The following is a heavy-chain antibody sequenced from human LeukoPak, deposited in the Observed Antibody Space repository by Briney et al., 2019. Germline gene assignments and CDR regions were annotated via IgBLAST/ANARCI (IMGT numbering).Heavy chain of an antibody. V-gene: IGHV3-23*01. CDR2: ISYSGGTT. Sequence: GGSLRLSCASSGFTFTSYAVSWVRQAPGKGLEWVSTISYSGGTTYHTDSVKGRFTISRDNSKNTLYLQMNSLRAEDTAVYYCAKDRDVVVPAAIDYWGQGTLVTVSS. CDR1: GFTFTSYA. CDR3: AKDRDVVVPAAIDY. J-gene: IGHJ4*02. D-gene: IGHD2-2*01.